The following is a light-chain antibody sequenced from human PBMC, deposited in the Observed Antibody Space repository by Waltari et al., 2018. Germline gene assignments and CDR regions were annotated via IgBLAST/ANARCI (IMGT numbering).Light chain of an antibody. J-gene: IGKJ1*01. V-gene: IGKV3-20*01. CDR2: GAA. Sequence: DIVLTQSPGPLSLSPGERGPLSCRASQRVSRCLAWYKQKPGQTPRLLIYGAATRATGIPDRFSGSGSGTDFSLTISRLEPEDFAVYYCQKYDRLPATFGQGTKVEIK. CDR3: QKYDRLPAT. CDR1: QRVSRC.